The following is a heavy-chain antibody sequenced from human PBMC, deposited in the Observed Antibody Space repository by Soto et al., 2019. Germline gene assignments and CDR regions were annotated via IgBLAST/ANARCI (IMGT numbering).Heavy chain of an antibody. CDR2: IDPSDSYT. J-gene: IGHJ6*02. V-gene: IGHV5-10-1*01. Sequence: GESLKISCKGSGYSFTSYWISWVRQMPGKGLEWMGRIDPSDSYTNYSPSFQGHVTISADKSISTAYLQWSSLKASDTAMYYCASLRSSSSGYYGVDVWGQGTTVTVSS. CDR3: ASLRSSSSGYYGVDV. D-gene: IGHD6-6*01. CDR1: GYSFTSYW.